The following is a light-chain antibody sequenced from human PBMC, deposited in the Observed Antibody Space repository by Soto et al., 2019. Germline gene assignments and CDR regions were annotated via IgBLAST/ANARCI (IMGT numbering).Light chain of an antibody. CDR1: QSVSSN. CDR2: DTS. CDR3: QQYNNWRSIS. V-gene: IGKV3-15*01. J-gene: IGKJ5*01. Sequence: EMVLTQSPGTLSLSPLEIGTLSFMGSQSVSSNLAWYQQKPGQAPRLLIYDTSTRAAGIPARFSGSGSGTDFTLTISSLQSEHFAVYYCQQYNNWRSISFGQGTRLEI.